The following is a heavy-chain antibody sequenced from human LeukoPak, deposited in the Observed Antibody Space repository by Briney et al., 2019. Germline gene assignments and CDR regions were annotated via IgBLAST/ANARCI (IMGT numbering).Heavy chain of an antibody. J-gene: IGHJ6*03. CDR2: INWNGGST. CDR3: AVSTYYYDSSGSYPLYYYYMDV. D-gene: IGHD3-22*01. CDR1: GFIFDDYG. V-gene: IGHV3-20*04. Sequence: GGSLRLSCAASGFIFDDYGMSWVRQAPGKGLEWVSGINWNGGSTGYADSVKGRFTISRDNSKNTLYLQMNSLRAEDTAVYYCAVSTYYYDSSGSYPLYYYYMDVWGKGTTVTISS.